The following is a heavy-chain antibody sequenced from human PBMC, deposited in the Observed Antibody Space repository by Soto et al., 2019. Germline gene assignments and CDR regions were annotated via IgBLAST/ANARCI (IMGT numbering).Heavy chain of an antibody. CDR2: IFTGGAT. V-gene: IGHV3-53*01. CDR1: GFTVGGNY. CDR3: ARARPGANGAFDP. J-gene: IGHJ5*02. Sequence: GGSLRLSCAASGFTVGGNYMTWVRQAPGKGLEFISVIFTGGATKYAESVKGRFTISRDDSDNTFYLQMNSLRVEDTALYYCARARPGANGAFDPWGQGTMVTVSS. D-gene: IGHD2-2*01.